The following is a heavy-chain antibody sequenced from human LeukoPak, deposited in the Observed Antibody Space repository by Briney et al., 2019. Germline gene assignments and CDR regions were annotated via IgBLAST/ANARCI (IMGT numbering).Heavy chain of an antibody. V-gene: IGHV3-21*05. CDR2: ITNRGTYT. D-gene: IGHD3-10*01. Sequence: PGGSLRLSCAASGFTFSTYAMNWVRQAPGKGLEWVSYITNRGTYTNYADSVKGRFTISRDNAKNSLFLQMNNLGAEDTAVYYCAVALSGSYVYYHTMDVWGQGTTVTVSS. CDR1: GFTFSTYA. CDR3: AVALSGSYVYYHTMDV. J-gene: IGHJ6*02.